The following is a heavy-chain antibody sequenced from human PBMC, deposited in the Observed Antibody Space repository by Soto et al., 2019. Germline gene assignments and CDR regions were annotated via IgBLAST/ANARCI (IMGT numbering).Heavy chain of an antibody. CDR3: AMSIGVVTAAAY. D-gene: IGHD2-21*02. Sequence: QVQLVQSGGEVKKPGASVKVSCKASGYTFTSYAMHWVREAPGQRLEWMGWINAGNGNTKYAQKFQGRVTITRDTSARTAYMELSSLTAEDTAVYYCAMSIGVVTAAAYWGQGTLVTVST. V-gene: IGHV1-3*01. CDR2: INAGNGNT. J-gene: IGHJ4*02. CDR1: GYTFTSYA.